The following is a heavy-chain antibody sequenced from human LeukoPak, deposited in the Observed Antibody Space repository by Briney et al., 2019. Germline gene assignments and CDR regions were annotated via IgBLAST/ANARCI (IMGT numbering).Heavy chain of an antibody. Sequence: PSETLSPTCTVSGGSISSYYWSWIRQPPGKGLEWIGYIYYSGNTNYNPSLKSRVTISVDTSKNQFSLKLSSVTAADTAVYYCARDLDLGAATSGMDVWGQGTTVTVSS. CDR3: ARDLDLGAATSGMDV. J-gene: IGHJ6*02. V-gene: IGHV4-59*01. CDR1: GGSISSYY. CDR2: IYYSGNT. D-gene: IGHD2-15*01.